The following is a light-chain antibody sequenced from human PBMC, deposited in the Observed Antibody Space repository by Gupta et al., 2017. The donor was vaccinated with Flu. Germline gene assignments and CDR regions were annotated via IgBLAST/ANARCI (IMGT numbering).Light chain of an antibody. CDR3: GTWDSSLSAYV. J-gene: IGLJ1*01. V-gene: IGLV1-51*02. Sequence: QSVFTQPPSVSAAPGQTVTISCSGSSSNIGSNYVSWYQQLPGTAPKLLIYENNRRPSGIPDRFSGSKSGTSATLSITGLQTGDEADYYCGTWDSSLSAYVFGIGTKVTVL. CDR1: SSNIGSNY. CDR2: ENN.